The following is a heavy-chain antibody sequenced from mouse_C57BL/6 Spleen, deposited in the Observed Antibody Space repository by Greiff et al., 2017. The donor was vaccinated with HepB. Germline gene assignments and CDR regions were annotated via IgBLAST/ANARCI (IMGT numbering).Heavy chain of an antibody. CDR1: GFTFSDYG. CDR2: ISSGSSTI. V-gene: IGHV5-17*01. Sequence: VQLKESGGGLVKPGGSLKLSCAASGFTFSDYGMHWVRQAPEKGLEWVAYISSGSSTIYYADTVKGRFTISRDNAKNTLFLQMTSLRSEDTAMYYCARGGEDYFDYWGQGTTLTVSS. CDR3: ARGGEDYFDY. J-gene: IGHJ2*01.